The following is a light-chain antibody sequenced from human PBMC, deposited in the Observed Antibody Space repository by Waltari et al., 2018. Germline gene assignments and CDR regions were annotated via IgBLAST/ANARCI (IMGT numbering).Light chain of an antibody. CDR1: QSVSTY. CDR2: HAS. CDR3: HQYVESPAT. V-gene: IGKV3-20*01. J-gene: IGKJ1*01. Sequence: EIVLTQSPGTVSLSPGDRATFSCWASQSVSTYLAWSQQKPGQAPRLLIYHASTRATGSPDRFSGSGSGTDCSLTSSRLEPEDFAMYYCHQYVESPATFGQGTKVEIK.